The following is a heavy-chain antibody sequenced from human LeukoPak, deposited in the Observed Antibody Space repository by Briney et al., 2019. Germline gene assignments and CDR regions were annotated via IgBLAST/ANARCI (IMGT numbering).Heavy chain of an antibody. V-gene: IGHV3-9*01. CDR2: ISWNSGSI. CDR3: AREDCSSTSCYGFDY. D-gene: IGHD2-2*01. Sequence: GGSLRLSCAASGFTFDDYAMHWVRQAPGKGVEWVSGISWNSGSIVYADSVKGRFTISRDNAKHSLYLQMNSLRAEDTALYYCAREDCSSTSCYGFDYWVQGTLVTVSS. J-gene: IGHJ4*02. CDR1: GFTFDDYA.